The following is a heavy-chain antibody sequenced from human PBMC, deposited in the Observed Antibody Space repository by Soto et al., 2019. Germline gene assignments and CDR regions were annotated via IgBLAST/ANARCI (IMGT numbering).Heavy chain of an antibody. CDR2: IYWNNEK. J-gene: IGHJ5*02. Sequence: QITLKASGPTLVEPTQTLTLTCPFSGVSLSTSEVGVGWVRQAPGKALDWLALIYWNNEKRYSPSLRGRLTITKDTSKNQVVLTMTNMDPLGTATYYCALNASSSFGWFDPWGQGNLVTVSS. V-gene: IGHV2-5*01. CDR1: GVSLSTSEVG. D-gene: IGHD6-6*01. CDR3: ALNASSSFGWFDP.